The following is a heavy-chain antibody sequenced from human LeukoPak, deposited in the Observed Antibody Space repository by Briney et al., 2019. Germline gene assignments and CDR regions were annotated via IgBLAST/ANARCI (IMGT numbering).Heavy chain of an antibody. CDR3: TRDAVAGMTYYYYYGMDV. CDR1: GFTFGDYA. CDR2: IRSKAYGGTT. Sequence: GGSLRLSCTASGFTFGDYAMSWVRQAPGKGLEWVGFIRSKAYGGTTEYAASVKGRFTISRDDSKSIAYLQMNSLKTEDTAVYYCTRDAVAGMTYYYYYGMDVWGQGTRSPSP. J-gene: IGHJ6*02. D-gene: IGHD6-19*01. V-gene: IGHV3-49*04.